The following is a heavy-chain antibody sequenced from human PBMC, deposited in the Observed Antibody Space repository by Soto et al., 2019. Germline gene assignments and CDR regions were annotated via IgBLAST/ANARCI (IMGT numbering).Heavy chain of an antibody. V-gene: IGHV3-48*02. D-gene: IGHD3-10*01. Sequence: PGGSLRLSCAASGFTFSSYSMNWVRQAPGKGLEWVSYISSSSSTIYYADSVKGRFTISRDNAKNSLYLQMNSLRDEDTAVYYCARDLRGSGYRAFDIWGQGTMVTVSS. CDR3: ARDLRGSGYRAFDI. J-gene: IGHJ3*02. CDR1: GFTFSSYS. CDR2: ISSSSSTI.